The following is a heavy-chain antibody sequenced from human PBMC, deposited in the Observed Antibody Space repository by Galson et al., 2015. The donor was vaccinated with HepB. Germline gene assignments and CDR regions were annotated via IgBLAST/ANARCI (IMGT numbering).Heavy chain of an antibody. D-gene: IGHD6-13*01. J-gene: IGHJ4*02. CDR1: GYKFTGTY. V-gene: IGHV1-18*04. CDR3: AGGGRSRSWYEENDY. Sequence: SVKVSCKASGYKFTGTYVSWVRQAPGQGLEWMGWISASNGITEYAHEVQGRITMTTDASTSTAYMELRSLRSADTAVYYCAGGGRSRSWYEENDYWGQGTLIPVSS. CDR2: ISASNGIT.